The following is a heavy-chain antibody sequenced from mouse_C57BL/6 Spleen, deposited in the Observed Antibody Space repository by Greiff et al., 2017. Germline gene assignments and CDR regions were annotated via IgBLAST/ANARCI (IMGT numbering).Heavy chain of an antibody. Sequence: EVNLVESGGDLVKPGGSLKLSCAASGFTFSSYGMSWVRQTPDKRLEWVATISSGGSYTYYPDSVKGRFTISRDNAKNTLYLQMSSLKSEDTAMYYCAREFITTVVAQGYFDVWGTGTTVTVSS. CDR2: ISSGGSYT. CDR1: GFTFSSYG. V-gene: IGHV5-6*01. CDR3: AREFITTVVAQGYFDV. D-gene: IGHD1-1*01. J-gene: IGHJ1*03.